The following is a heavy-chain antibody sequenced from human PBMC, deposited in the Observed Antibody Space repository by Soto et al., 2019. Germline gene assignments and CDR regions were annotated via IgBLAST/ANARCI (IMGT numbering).Heavy chain of an antibody. J-gene: IGHJ6*02. Sequence: GGSLRLSCAASGFTFSSYAMSWVRQAPGKGLEWVSAISGSGGSTYYADSVKGRFTISRDNSKNTLYLQMNSLRAEDTAVYYCAKGIDFWSGYYYYGMDVWGQGTTVTVSS. CDR2: ISGSGGST. D-gene: IGHD3-3*01. CDR1: GFTFSSYA. CDR3: AKGIDFWSGYYYYGMDV. V-gene: IGHV3-23*01.